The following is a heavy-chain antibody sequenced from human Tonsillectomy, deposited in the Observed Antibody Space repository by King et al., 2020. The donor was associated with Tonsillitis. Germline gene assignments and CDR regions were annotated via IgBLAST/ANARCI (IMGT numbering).Heavy chain of an antibody. Sequence: QVQLVESGAEVKKPGSSVKVSCKASGGTSSSYAIGWVRQAPGQGLEWMGGIIPIFNTANYAQRFQGRLTITADESTSTAYMELSSLRSEDTAVYYCAREPRITGLVFVMDVWGQGTTVTVSS. D-gene: IGHD1-20*01. J-gene: IGHJ6*02. CDR1: GGTSSSYA. V-gene: IGHV1-69*01. CDR2: IIPIFNTA. CDR3: AREPRITGLVFVMDV.